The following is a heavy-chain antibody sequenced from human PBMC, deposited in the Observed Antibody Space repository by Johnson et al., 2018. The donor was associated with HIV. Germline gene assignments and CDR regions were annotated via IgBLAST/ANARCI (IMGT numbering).Heavy chain of an antibody. Sequence: QVQLVESGGGVVQPGRSLRLSCAASGFTFSSYGMHWVRQAPGKGLEWVAVIWYDGSNKYYADSVKGRFTISRDNSKNTLYLQMNSLRAEDTAVYYCAKDTVWSSGYYGGAFDIWGQGTMVTVSS. CDR1: GFTFSSYG. J-gene: IGHJ3*02. D-gene: IGHD3-22*01. V-gene: IGHV3-33*06. CDR2: IWYDGSNK. CDR3: AKDTVWSSGYYGGAFDI.